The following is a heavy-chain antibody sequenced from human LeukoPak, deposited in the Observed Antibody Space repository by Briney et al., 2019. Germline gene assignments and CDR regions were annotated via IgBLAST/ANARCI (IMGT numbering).Heavy chain of an antibody. CDR3: ARVAYSSSSEAHYYYYYMDV. Sequence: PPETLSLTCTVSGGSISSSSYYWGWIRQPPGKGLEWIGSIYYSGSTYYNPSLKSRITISVDTSKNQFSLRLSSVTAADTAVYYCARVAYSSSSEAHYYYYYMDVWGKGTTVTVSS. CDR2: IYYSGST. J-gene: IGHJ6*03. CDR1: GGSISSSSYY. V-gene: IGHV4-39*01. D-gene: IGHD6-6*01.